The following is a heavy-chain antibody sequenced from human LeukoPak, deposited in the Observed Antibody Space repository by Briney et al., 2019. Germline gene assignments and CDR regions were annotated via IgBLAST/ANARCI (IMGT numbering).Heavy chain of an antibody. J-gene: IGHJ4*02. CDR1: GGSISSYS. D-gene: IGHD5-12*01. CDR2: IYTSGST. Sequence: SETLSLTCTVSGGSISSYSWSWIRQPAGKGREWIGRIYTSGSTNYNPSLKSRVTMSVDTSKNQFSLKLSSVTAADTCLYYCARTHGGYVSFDYWGQGTLVTVSS. V-gene: IGHV4-4*07. CDR3: ARTHGGYVSFDY.